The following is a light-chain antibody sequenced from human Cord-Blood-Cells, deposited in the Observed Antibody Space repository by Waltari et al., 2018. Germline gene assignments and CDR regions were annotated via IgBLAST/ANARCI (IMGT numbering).Light chain of an antibody. V-gene: IGKV2-28*01. CDR2: WGS. Sequence: DIVMTQSPLPLPVTPGGPASIPFRASQCLLHRNGYNYLDWYLQKPGQSPQLLIYWGSNRASGVPDRFSGSGSGTDFTLKISRVEAEDVGVYYCMQALQTPWTFGQGTKVEIK. CDR3: MQALQTPWT. J-gene: IGKJ1*01. CDR1: QCLLHRNGYNY.